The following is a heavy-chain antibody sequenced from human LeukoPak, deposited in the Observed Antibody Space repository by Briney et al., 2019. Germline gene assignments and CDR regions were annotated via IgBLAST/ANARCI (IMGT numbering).Heavy chain of an antibody. CDR1: GYTFTAYY. D-gene: IGHD2-2*01. J-gene: IGHJ4*02. V-gene: IGHV1-2*02. CDR3: ATNPAATRGFDS. Sequence: GASVKVSCKASGYTFTAYYMHWLRQAPGQGLEWMGWINPNSGGTRYAQKFQGRVTMTRDTSISTAYMEVSRLRSDDTAVYYCATNPAATRGFDSWGQGTLVTVSS. CDR2: INPNSGGT.